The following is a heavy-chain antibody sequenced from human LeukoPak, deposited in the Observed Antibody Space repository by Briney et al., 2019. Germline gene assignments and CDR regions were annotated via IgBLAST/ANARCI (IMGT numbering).Heavy chain of an antibody. D-gene: IGHD5-18*01. Sequence: SQTLSLTCSVSGVFISDGDYYWAWIRQPPGKGLEWIGNIYYSGSTNYNPSLKSRVTISVDTSKNQFSLKLSSVTAADTAVYYCARHRGYSYGNGDWGQGTLVTVSS. J-gene: IGHJ4*02. CDR3: ARHRGYSYGNGD. V-gene: IGHV4-30-4*08. CDR2: IYYSGST. CDR1: GVFISDGDYY.